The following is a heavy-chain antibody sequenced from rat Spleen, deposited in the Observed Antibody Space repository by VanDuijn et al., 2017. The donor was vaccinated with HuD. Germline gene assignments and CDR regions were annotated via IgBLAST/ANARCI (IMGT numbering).Heavy chain of an antibody. CDR1: GFTFNNYW. Sequence: EVQLVESGGGLVQPGGSLKLSCVASGFTFNNYWMTWIRQAPGKGLEWVASITNASGRTYYPDSVKGRFTISRDTARNTLYLQMNSLRSEDTATYYCTRAITTTPYYEMDAWGQGASVTVSS. D-gene: IGHD1-10*01. J-gene: IGHJ4*01. CDR3: TRAITTTPYYEMDA. CDR2: ITNASGRT. V-gene: IGHV5-31*01.